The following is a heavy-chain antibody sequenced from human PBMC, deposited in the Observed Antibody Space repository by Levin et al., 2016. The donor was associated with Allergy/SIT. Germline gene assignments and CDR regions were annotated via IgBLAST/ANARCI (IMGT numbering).Heavy chain of an antibody. CDR2: IRDGGTNT. V-gene: IGHV3-23*01. Sequence: GGSLRLSCAASGFTFSTYAMSWVRQAPGKGLEWVSGIRDGGTNTYYADSVKGRFTISRDNSKNTLYLQMNSLRAEDTAVYYCATYGSGSYEVGYYYGMDVWGQGTTVTVSS. CDR3: ATYGSGSYEVGYYYGMDV. CDR1: GFTFSTYA. D-gene: IGHD3-10*01. J-gene: IGHJ6*02.